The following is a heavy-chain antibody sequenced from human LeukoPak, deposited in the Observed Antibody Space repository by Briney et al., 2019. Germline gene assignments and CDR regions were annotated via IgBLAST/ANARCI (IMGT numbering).Heavy chain of an antibody. J-gene: IGHJ4*02. Sequence: ASVKVSCKASGYTFSSYYVHWVRQAPGQGLEWMGRIMPSGGSTIYAQKLQGRVTVTSDTSTSTVYLEVSSLGSEDTAVYYCARDNHKWSLDYWGQGALVTVSS. D-gene: IGHD1-14*01. CDR1: GYTFSSYY. V-gene: IGHV1-46*04. CDR3: ARDNHKWSLDY. CDR2: IMPSGGST.